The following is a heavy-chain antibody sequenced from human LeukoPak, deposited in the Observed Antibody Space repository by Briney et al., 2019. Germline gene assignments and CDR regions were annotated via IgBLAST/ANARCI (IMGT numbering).Heavy chain of an antibody. CDR3: ARVSAGVY. V-gene: IGHV4-4*07. CDR1: GGSISRYY. D-gene: IGHD6-13*01. Sequence: SETLPLTCTVSGGSISRYYWSWIRQPAGKGLEWIGRIYSDGTITYNPSLQSRLTMSIDTSKNQFSLKLSSVTAADTAVYYCARVSAGVYWGQGTLVTVSS. CDR2: IYSDGTI. J-gene: IGHJ4*02.